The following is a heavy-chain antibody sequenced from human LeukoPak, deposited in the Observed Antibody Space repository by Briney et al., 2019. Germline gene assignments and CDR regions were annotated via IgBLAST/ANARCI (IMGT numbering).Heavy chain of an antibody. D-gene: IGHD2-8*01. V-gene: IGHV3-33*01. CDR1: GFTFSSYS. CDR3: ARDRLYCTNGVCSMYYFDY. Sequence: GRSLRLSCAASGFTFSSYSMHWVRQAPGKGLEWVAVIWYDGSNKYYADSVKGRFTISRDNSKNTLYLQMNSLRAEDTAVYYCARDRLYCTNGVCSMYYFDYWGQGTLVTVSS. CDR2: IWYDGSNK. J-gene: IGHJ4*02.